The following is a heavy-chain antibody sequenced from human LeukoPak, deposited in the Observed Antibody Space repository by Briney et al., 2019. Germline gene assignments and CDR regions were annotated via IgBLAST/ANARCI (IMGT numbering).Heavy chain of an antibody. D-gene: IGHD5-12*01. Sequence: PSETLSLTCTVSGGSISSSSYYWGWIRQPPGKGLEWIGSIYYSGSTYYNPSLKSRVTISVDTSKNQFSLKLSSVTAADTAVYYCARADIVATIQYFDYWGQGTLVTVSS. CDR3: ARADIVATIQYFDY. J-gene: IGHJ4*02. CDR2: IYYSGST. V-gene: IGHV4-39*01. CDR1: GGSISSSSYY.